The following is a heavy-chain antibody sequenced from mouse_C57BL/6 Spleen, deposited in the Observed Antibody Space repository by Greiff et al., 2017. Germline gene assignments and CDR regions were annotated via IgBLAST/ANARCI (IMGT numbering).Heavy chain of an antibody. CDR1: GYTFTDYY. CDR2: INPNNGGT. CDR3: ARLGNWFAY. D-gene: IGHD2-1*01. J-gene: IGHJ3*01. Sequence: VQLQQSGPELVKPGASVKISCKASGYTFTDYYMNWVKQSHGKSLEWIGDINPNNGGTSYNQKFKGKATLTVDKSSSTAYMELRSLTSEDSAVYYCARLGNWFAYWGQGTLVTVSA. V-gene: IGHV1-26*01.